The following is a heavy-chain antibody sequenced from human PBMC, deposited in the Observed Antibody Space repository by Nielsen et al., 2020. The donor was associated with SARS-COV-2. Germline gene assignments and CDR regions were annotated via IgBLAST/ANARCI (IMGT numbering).Heavy chain of an antibody. CDR1: GLTFSSSI. CDR2: IHGSGDET. J-gene: IGHJ4*02. Sequence: GGSLRLSCTTSGLTFSSSIMAWVRQAPGKGLEWCSSIHGSGDETHYAGFAKGRFTISRDNSPNTVYLQMNSLRAEDTAIYYCAKEVWFGELLTLDYWGQGALVTVSS. D-gene: IGHD3-10*01. V-gene: IGHV3-23*01. CDR3: AKEVWFGELLTLDY.